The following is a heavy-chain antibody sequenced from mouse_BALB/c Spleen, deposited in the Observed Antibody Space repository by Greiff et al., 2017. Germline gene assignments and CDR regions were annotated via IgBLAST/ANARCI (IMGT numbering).Heavy chain of an antibody. V-gene: IGHV5-6-4*01. CDR2: ISSGGSYT. D-gene: IGHD2-1*01. Sequence: EVQLQESGGGLVKPGGSLKLSCAASGFTFSSYTMSWVRQTPEKRLEWVATISSGGSYTYYPDSVKGRFTISRDNAKNTLYLQMSSLKSEDTAMYYCTRDGYGNYAMDYWGQGTSVTVSS. CDR1: GFTFSSYT. J-gene: IGHJ4*01. CDR3: TRDGYGNYAMDY.